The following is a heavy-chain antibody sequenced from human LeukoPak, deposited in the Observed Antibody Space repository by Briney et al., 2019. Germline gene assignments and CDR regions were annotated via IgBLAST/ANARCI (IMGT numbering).Heavy chain of an antibody. CDR1: GGSISSYY. D-gene: IGHD6-19*01. J-gene: IGHJ4*02. V-gene: IGHV4-59*01. CDR3: ARGGSSGWWPFDY. Sequence: PSETLSLTCTVSGGSISSYYWSWIRQPPGKGLEWIGYIYYSGSTNYNPSLKSRVTISVDTSKNQFSLKLSSVTAADTAVYYCARGGSSGWWPFDYWGQGTLVTVSS. CDR2: IYYSGST.